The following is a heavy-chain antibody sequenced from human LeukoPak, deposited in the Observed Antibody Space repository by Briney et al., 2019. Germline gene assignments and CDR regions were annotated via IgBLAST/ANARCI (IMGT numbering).Heavy chain of an antibody. V-gene: IGHV3-43*02. CDR3: ARVVTGDTNRFDP. J-gene: IGHJ5*02. CDR1: GFTFDDYA. CDR2: ISGDGGST. D-gene: IGHD2-21*01. Sequence: GGTLRLFCAASGFTFDDYAMHWVRQAPGKGLEWVSLISGDGGSTYYADSVKGRFTISRDNAENSLYLQMNSLRADDTAVYYCARVVTGDTNRFDPWGQGTLVTVSS.